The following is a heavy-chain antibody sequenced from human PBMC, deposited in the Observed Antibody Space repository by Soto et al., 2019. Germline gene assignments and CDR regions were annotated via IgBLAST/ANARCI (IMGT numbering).Heavy chain of an antibody. Sequence: SETLSLTCTGSRGSISSSSYYWGLFRQPPGKGLEWIGSIYYSGSTYYNPSLKSRVTISVDTSKNQFSLKLSSVTAADTAVYYCARHWLIAARYGMDVWGQGTTVT. D-gene: IGHD6-6*01. CDR2: IYYSGST. CDR3: ARHWLIAARYGMDV. CDR1: RGSISSSSYY. J-gene: IGHJ6*02. V-gene: IGHV4-39*01.